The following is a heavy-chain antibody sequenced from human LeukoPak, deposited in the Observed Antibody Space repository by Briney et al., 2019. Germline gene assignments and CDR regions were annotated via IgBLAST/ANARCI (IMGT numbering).Heavy chain of an antibody. Sequence: KPSETLSLTCTVSGGSISSGDYYWSWIRQPPGKGLEWIVYIYYSGSTYYNPSLKSRVTISVDTSKNQFSLKLSSVTAADTAVYYCAGLNDFWSGYRYYFDYWGQGTLVTVSS. V-gene: IGHV4-30-4*01. J-gene: IGHJ4*02. CDR3: AGLNDFWSGYRYYFDY. CDR1: GGSISSGDYY. D-gene: IGHD3-3*01. CDR2: IYYSGST.